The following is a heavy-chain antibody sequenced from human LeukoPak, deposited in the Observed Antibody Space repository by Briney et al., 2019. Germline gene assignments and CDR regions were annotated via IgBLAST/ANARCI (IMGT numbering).Heavy chain of an antibody. CDR1: GFTFSSYA. V-gene: IGHV3-30*02. CDR2: IRYDGSNK. Sequence: PGGSLRLSCAASGFTFSSYAMHWVRQAPGKGLEWVAFIRYDGSNKYYADSVKGRFTISRDNSKNTLYLQMNSLRAEDTAVYYCNVIVVVPAADYYMDVWGKGTTVTVSS. J-gene: IGHJ6*03. CDR3: NVIVVVPAADYYMDV. D-gene: IGHD2-2*01.